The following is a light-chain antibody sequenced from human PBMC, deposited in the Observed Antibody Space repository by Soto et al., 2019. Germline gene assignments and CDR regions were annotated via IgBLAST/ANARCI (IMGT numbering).Light chain of an antibody. J-gene: IGLJ1*01. CDR1: KLGDKY. CDR3: QAWDSSTFYV. CDR2: QDN. V-gene: IGLV3-1*01. Sequence: SYELTQPPSVSVSPGQTASITRSGDKLGDKYACWYQQKPGQSPVLVIYQDNKRPSGIPERFSGSKSGNTATLTIRGTQAMDEADYYCQAWDSSTFYVFGTGTKLTVL.